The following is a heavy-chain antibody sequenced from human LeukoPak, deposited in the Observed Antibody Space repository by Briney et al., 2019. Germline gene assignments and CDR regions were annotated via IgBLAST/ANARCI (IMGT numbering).Heavy chain of an antibody. CDR3: ARGPPNWGYDY. CDR2: MSPNSGDT. V-gene: IGHV1-8*01. CDR1: GYTFTSYD. Sequence: ASVKVSCKASGYTFTSYDFNWVRQATGQRPEWMGWMSPNSGDTGYAQKFQDRVTMTRNTSISTAYMELSSLRSDDTAVYYCARGPPNWGYDYWGPGTLDTVSS. J-gene: IGHJ4*02. D-gene: IGHD7-27*01.